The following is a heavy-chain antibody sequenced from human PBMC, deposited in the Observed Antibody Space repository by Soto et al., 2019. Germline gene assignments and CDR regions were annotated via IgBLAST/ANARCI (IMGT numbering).Heavy chain of an antibody. Sequence: SETLSLTSTVSDGSISNFYWSWMRQRPGKGLEWIGYISSSGNTNYNPSLKSRVSISVDTSKNQFSLNLTSVTAADTAVYYCARAPMVLTRSYCDSWGQGTPVTVS. CDR2: ISSSGNT. CDR1: DGSISNFY. V-gene: IGHV4-59*01. CDR3: ARAPMVLTRSYCDS. J-gene: IGHJ4*02. D-gene: IGHD3-22*01.